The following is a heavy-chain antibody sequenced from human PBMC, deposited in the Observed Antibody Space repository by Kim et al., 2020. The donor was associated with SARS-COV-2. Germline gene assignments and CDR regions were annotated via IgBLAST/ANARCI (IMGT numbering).Heavy chain of an antibody. V-gene: IGHV3-11*04. CDR3: ARDHYDSSGYYSYYYYGMDV. Sequence: GGSLRLSCAASGFTFSDYYMSWIRQAPGKGLEWVSYISSSGSTIYYADSVKGRFTISRDNAKNSLYLQMNSLRAEDTAVYYCARDHYDSSGYYSYYYYGMDVWGQGTTVTVSS. CDR1: GFTFSDYY. J-gene: IGHJ6*02. D-gene: IGHD3-22*01. CDR2: ISSSGSTI.